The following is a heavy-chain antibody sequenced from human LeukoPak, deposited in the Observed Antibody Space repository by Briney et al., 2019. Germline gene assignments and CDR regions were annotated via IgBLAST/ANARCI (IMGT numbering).Heavy chain of an antibody. CDR3: AREGPRGNSQFDY. D-gene: IGHD2/OR15-2a*01. Sequence: GGSLRLSCAASGFTFSSYGMHWVRQAPGKGVEWVALIWYDGSNKYYTDSVKGRPTISRDNSKNTLYLQINSLRAEDTAVYYCAREGPRGNSQFDYWGQGTLVTVSS. CDR1: GFTFSSYG. CDR2: IWYDGSNK. V-gene: IGHV3-33*08. J-gene: IGHJ4*02.